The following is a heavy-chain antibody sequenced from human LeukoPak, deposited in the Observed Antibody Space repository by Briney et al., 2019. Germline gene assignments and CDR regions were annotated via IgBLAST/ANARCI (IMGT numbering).Heavy chain of an antibody. CDR2: IKQEGSEK. J-gene: IGHJ4*02. V-gene: IGHV3-7*01. Sequence: GGSLRLSCAASGFTFSSYWMSWVRQAPGKGLEWVANIKQEGSEKYYVDSVKGRFTISRDNAKNSLYLQMNSLRADDTAVYYCARDADYYDSSGLDYWGQGTLVTVSS. CDR1: GFTFSSYW. D-gene: IGHD3-22*01. CDR3: ARDADYYDSSGLDY.